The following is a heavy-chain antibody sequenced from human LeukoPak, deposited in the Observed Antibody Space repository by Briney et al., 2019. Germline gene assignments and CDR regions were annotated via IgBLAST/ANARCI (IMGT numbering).Heavy chain of an antibody. Sequence: GWSLRLSCAASGFTFTSYTMNWVRQAPGKGLEWVSSISSSNSDISYADSVKGRFTISRDNAKNSLYLQMNSLRAEDTAVYYCARDSRTVYYYYGMDVWGQGTTVTVSS. CDR2: ISSSNSDI. V-gene: IGHV3-21*01. CDR1: GFTFTSYT. CDR3: ARDSRTVYYYYGMDV. J-gene: IGHJ6*02.